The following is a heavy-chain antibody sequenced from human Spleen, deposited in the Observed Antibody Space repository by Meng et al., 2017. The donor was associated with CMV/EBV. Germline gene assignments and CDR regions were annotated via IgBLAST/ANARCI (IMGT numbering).Heavy chain of an antibody. V-gene: IGHV1-2*02. D-gene: IGHD6-13*01. CDR2: INPNSGGT. CDR1: GYTFSGYN. Sequence: ASVKVSCKASGYTFSGYNMHWVRQAPGQGLEWMGWINPNSGGTNYAQKFQGRVTMTRDTSISTAYMELSRLTPDDTAVYYCARGEGTFDTSSWSDIDLWGQGTLVTVSS. CDR3: ARGEGTFDTSSWSDIDL. J-gene: IGHJ5*02.